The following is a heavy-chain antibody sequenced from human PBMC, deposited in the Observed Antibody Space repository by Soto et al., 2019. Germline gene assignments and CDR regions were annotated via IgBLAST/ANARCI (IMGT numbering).Heavy chain of an antibody. CDR2: IYYSGST. CDR1: GVSISSSSYY. CDR3: ARLSIPGPAHY. Sequence: SETLSLTCTVSGVSISSSSYYLGWIRQPPGKGLEWIGSIYYSGSTYYNPSLKSRVTISVDTSKDQFSLKLSSVTAADTAVYYCARLSIPGPAHYWGQGTLVTVS. J-gene: IGHJ4*02. V-gene: IGHV4-39*01.